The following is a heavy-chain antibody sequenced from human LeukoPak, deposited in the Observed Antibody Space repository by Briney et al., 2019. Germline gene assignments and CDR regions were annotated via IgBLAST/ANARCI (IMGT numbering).Heavy chain of an antibody. D-gene: IGHD3-22*01. CDR3: ASYYYDSSGPQAAFDI. Sequence: SETLSLTCTVSGGSISSYYWSWIRQPAGKGLEWIGRIYHSGSTYYNSSLKSRVTISVDTSKNQFSLKLRFVTAADTAVYYCASYYYDSSGPQAAFDIWGQGTMVTVSS. CDR2: IYHSGST. V-gene: IGHV4-4*07. CDR1: GGSISSYY. J-gene: IGHJ3*02.